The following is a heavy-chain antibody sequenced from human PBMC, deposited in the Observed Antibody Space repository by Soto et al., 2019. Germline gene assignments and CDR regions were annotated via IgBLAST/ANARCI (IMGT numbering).Heavy chain of an antibody. J-gene: IGHJ6*02. D-gene: IGHD2-8*01. CDR2: INPKSGGT. CDR3: ARGDSTDCSNGVCSFFYNHDMDV. Sequence: GASVKVSFNASGYSFTDYHIHWVRQAPGQGLEWLGRINPKSGGTSTAQKFQGWVTMTTDTSISTASMELTRLTSDDTAIYYCARGDSTDCSNGVCSFFYNHDMDVWGQGTTVTVSS. CDR1: GYSFTDYH. V-gene: IGHV1-2*04.